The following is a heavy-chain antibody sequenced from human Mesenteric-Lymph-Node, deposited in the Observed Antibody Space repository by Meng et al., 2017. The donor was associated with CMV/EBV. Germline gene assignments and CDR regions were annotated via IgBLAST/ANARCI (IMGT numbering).Heavy chain of an antibody. J-gene: IGHJ4*02. CDR3: RYYDFWSGYVRNDY. V-gene: IGHV3-48*04. CDR1: GFTFSSYS. D-gene: IGHD3-3*01. CDR2: SSSSSSTI. Sequence: GESLKISCAASGFTFSSYSMNWVRQAPGKGLEWVSYSSSSSSTIYYADSVKGRFTISRDNAKNSLYLQMNSLRAEDTAVYYCRYYDFWSGYVRNDYWGQGTLVTVSS.